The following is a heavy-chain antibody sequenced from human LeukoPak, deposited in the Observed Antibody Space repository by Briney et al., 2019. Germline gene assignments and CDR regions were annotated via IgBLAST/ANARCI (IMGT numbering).Heavy chain of an antibody. CDR2: ISYDGSNK. Sequence: GGSLRLSCAASGFTFSSYAMHWVPQAPGKGLEWVAVISYDGSNKYYADSVKGRFTISRDNSKNTLYLQMNSLRAEDTAVYYCARDNLDPFEYSSSIDYWGQGTLVTVSS. CDR3: ARDNLDPFEYSSSIDY. J-gene: IGHJ4*02. CDR1: GFTFSSYA. V-gene: IGHV3-30*04. D-gene: IGHD6-6*01.